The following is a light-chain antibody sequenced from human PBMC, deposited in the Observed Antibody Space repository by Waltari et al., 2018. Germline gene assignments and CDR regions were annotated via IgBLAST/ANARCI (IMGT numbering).Light chain of an antibody. CDR1: QSVSSN. Sequence: EIVMTQSPATLSVSPGERVTLSCRASQSVSSNLAWYQQIPGQTPRLLIYDATTRATDIPARISGSGSGTEFTLTISSLQSEDFAVYYCQQYNNWPRTFGQGTKVEIK. V-gene: IGKV3-15*01. CDR2: DAT. J-gene: IGKJ1*01. CDR3: QQYNNWPRT.